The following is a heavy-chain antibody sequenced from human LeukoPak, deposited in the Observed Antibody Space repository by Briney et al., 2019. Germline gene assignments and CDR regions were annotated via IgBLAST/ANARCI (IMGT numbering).Heavy chain of an antibody. Sequence: GGSLRLSCAASGFTFSSYSMNWVRQAPGRGLEWVANIKQDGNEKYYVDSVKGRFTISRDNAKNSLYLQMNSLRAEDTAVYYCARRRGMGSLDYWGQGTLVTVSS. CDR2: IKQDGNEK. CDR1: GFTFSSYS. CDR3: ARRRGMGSLDY. V-gene: IGHV3-7*03. D-gene: IGHD2-8*01. J-gene: IGHJ4*02.